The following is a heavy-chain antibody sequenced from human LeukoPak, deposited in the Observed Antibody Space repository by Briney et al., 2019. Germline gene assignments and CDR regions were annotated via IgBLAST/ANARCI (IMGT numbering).Heavy chain of an antibody. CDR2: IWYDGSKK. V-gene: IGHV3-33*01. CDR1: GFIFSSYG. Sequence: GGSLRLSCAASGFIFSSYGMHWVRQAPGKGLEWVAVIWYDGSKKYYADSVKGRFTISRDNAKNSLNLQMNSLRAEDTALYFCARGGKTSITMVRGVIIGDWFDPWGQGTLVTVSS. CDR3: ARGGKTSITMVRGVIIGDWFDP. D-gene: IGHD3-10*01. J-gene: IGHJ5*02.